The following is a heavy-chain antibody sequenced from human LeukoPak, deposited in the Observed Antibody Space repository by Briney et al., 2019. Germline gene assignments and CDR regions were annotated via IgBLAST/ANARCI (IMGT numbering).Heavy chain of an antibody. Sequence: SETLSLTCTVSGGSISSYYWSWIRQPAGKGLEWIGRICTSGSTNYNPSLKSRVTMSVDTSKNQFSLKLSSVTAADTAVYYCAGYYYGSGPPDYWGQGTLVTVSS. D-gene: IGHD3-10*01. J-gene: IGHJ4*02. V-gene: IGHV4-4*07. CDR2: ICTSGST. CDR1: GGSISSYY. CDR3: AGYYYGSGPPDY.